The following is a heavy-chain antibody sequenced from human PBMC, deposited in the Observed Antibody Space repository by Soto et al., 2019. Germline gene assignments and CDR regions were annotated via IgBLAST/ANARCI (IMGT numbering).Heavy chain of an antibody. V-gene: IGHV1-18*01. D-gene: IGHD5-12*01. J-gene: IGHJ4*02. Sequence: ASVKVSCKASGYTFTSYGISWVRQAPGQGLEWMGWISAYNGNTNYAQKLQGRVTMTTDTSTSTAHMELRSLRVEDTAMYFCARDWRSGYTSSFDCWGQGTLVTVSS. CDR2: ISAYNGNT. CDR1: GYTFTSYG. CDR3: ARDWRSGYTSSFDC.